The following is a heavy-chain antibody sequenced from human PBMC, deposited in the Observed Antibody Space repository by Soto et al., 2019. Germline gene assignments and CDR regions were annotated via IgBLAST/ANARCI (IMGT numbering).Heavy chain of an antibody. CDR3: AREGTGDHDWFDP. J-gene: IGHJ5*02. Sequence: SETLSLTCTVSGGSISSGDYYWSWIRQPPGKGLEWIGYIYYSGSTYYNPSLKSRVTISVDTSKNQFPLKLSSVTAADTAVYYCAREGTGDHDWFDPWGQGTLVTVSS. V-gene: IGHV4-30-4*01. D-gene: IGHD7-27*01. CDR2: IYYSGST. CDR1: GGSISSGDYY.